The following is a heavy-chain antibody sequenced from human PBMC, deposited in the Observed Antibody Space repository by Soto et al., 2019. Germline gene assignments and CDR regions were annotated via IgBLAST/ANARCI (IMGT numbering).Heavy chain of an antibody. V-gene: IGHV1-18*01. CDR3: ARLIGSGGNYYYYYYYMDV. D-gene: IGHD2-15*01. J-gene: IGHJ6*03. Sequence: EASVKVACKASGYTFTIYGISWVRQDPGQGLEWMGWISAYNGNTNYAQKLQGRVTMTTDTSTSTAYMELRSLRSDDTAVYYCARLIGSGGNYYYYYYYMDVWGKGTTVTVSS. CDR2: ISAYNGNT. CDR1: GYTFTIYG.